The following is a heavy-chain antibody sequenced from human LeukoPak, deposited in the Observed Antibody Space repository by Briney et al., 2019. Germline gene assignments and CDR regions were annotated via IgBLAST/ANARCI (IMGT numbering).Heavy chain of an antibody. D-gene: IGHD1-26*01. V-gene: IGHV3-74*01. CDR3: AKEVGVTRVEPY. CDR2: INSDGSST. Sequence: AGGSLTLSCAASGFTFSSYWMHWVRQAPGKGLVWVSRINSDGSSTSYADSVKGRFTISRDNAKNTLYLQMNSLRPEDTAMYYCAKEVGVTRVEPYWGQGTLVTVSS. J-gene: IGHJ4*02. CDR1: GFTFSSYW.